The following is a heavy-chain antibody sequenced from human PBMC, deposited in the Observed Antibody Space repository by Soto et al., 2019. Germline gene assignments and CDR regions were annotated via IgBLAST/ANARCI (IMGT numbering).Heavy chain of an antibody. Sequence: EVQLVESGGGLVQPGGSLRLSCAASGFMFGSYWMTWVRHAPGKGLEWVANIKRDGSEKFYVDSVKGRFTISRDNADNSLFLHMNSLRAEDTAIYYCARVRANDYEIDYWGQGALVNVS. CDR1: GFMFGSYW. J-gene: IGHJ4*02. CDR2: IKRDGSEK. V-gene: IGHV3-7*03. D-gene: IGHD4-17*01. CDR3: ARVRANDYEIDY.